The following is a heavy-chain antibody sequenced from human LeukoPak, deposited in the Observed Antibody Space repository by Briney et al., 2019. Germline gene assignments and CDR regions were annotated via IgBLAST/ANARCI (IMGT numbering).Heavy chain of an antibody. CDR1: GFTVSSNY. J-gene: IGHJ4*02. D-gene: IGHD1-26*01. V-gene: IGHV3-66*02. CDR3: AREGDSGSYRGGFDY. Sequence: GGSLRLSCAASGFTVSSNYMSWVRQAPGKGPEWVSVIYSGGSTYYADSVKGRFTISRDNSKNTLYLQMNSLRAEDTAVYYCAREGDSGSYRGGFDYWGQGTLVTVSS. CDR2: IYSGGST.